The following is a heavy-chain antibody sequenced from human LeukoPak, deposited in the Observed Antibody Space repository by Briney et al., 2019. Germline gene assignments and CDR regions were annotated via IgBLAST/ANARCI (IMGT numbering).Heavy chain of an antibody. Sequence: GRSLRLSCAASGFTFDDYAMHWVRQAPGKGLEWVSGISWNSGSIGYADSVKGRLTISRDNAKNSLYLQMNSLRAEDTALYYCAKGVIAAAGIGDNDWFDPWGQGTLVTVSS. D-gene: IGHD6-13*01. CDR3: AKGVIAAAGIGDNDWFDP. J-gene: IGHJ5*02. CDR1: GFTFDDYA. CDR2: ISWNSGSI. V-gene: IGHV3-9*01.